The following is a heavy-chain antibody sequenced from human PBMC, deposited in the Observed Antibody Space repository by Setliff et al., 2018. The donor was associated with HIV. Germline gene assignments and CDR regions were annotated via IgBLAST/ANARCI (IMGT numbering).Heavy chain of an antibody. J-gene: IGHJ3*02. CDR1: GGSLTGYF. CDR2: VNRDGGA. D-gene: IGHD5-12*01. V-gene: IGHV4-34*01. CDR3: ATASGYDLFMGAFDI. Sequence: SETLSLTCAVYGGSLTGYFWTWIRQSPGKGLEWVGQVNRDGGAHYNPSLRSRVTISIDTFKNQFSMKLYSVTAADTAVYYCATASGYDLFMGAFDIWGQGTMVTVSS.